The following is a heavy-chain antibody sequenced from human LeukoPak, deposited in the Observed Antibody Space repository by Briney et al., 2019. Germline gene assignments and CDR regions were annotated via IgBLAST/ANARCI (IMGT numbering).Heavy chain of an antibody. CDR2: SRNKANSYTP. V-gene: IGHV3-72*01. Sequence: PGGSLRLSCAASGFIFSDYYIDWVRQAPGKGLEWVGRSRNKANSYTPEYAASVKGRFTVSRDDSKDSVFLQMSSLKTEDTAVYYCARSLSSGRAVFDIWGQGTMVTVSS. CDR3: ARSLSSGRAVFDI. D-gene: IGHD5-12*01. CDR1: GFIFSDYY. J-gene: IGHJ3*02.